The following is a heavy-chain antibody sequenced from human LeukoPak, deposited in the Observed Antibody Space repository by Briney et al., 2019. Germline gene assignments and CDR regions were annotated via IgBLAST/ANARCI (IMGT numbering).Heavy chain of an antibody. D-gene: IGHD3-10*01. CDR1: GYTLISYG. CDR3: ARVRAVRGVTYNWFDP. J-gene: IGHJ5*02. CDR2: ISAYNGNT. Sequence: GASVKVSCKASGYTLISYGLSWVRQAPGQGLEWMGWISAYNGNTNYAQKLQGRVTMTTDTSTSTAYMELRSLRSDDTAAYYCARVRAVRGVTYNWFDPWGQGTLVTVSS. V-gene: IGHV1-18*01.